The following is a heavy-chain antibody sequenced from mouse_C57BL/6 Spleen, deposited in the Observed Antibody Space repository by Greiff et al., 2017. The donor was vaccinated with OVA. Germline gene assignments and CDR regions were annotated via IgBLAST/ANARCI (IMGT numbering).Heavy chain of an antibody. V-gene: IGHV1-55*01. CDR2: IYPGSGST. D-gene: IGHD1-1*02. J-gene: IGHJ3*01. Sequence: QVQLQQPGAELVKPGASAKMSCKASGYTFTSYWITWVKQRPGQGLEWIGDIYPGSGSTNYNEKFKSKATLTVDTSSSTAYMQISSLTSEDSAVYYCARGSPAWFAYWGQGTLVTVSA. CDR3: ARGSPAWFAY. CDR1: GYTFTSYW.